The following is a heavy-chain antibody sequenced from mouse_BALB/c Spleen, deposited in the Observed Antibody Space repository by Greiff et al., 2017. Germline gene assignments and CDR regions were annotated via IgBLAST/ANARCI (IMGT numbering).Heavy chain of an antibody. CDR3: ARGRYDLYWYFDV. D-gene: IGHD2-14*01. CDR2: IDPANGNT. J-gene: IGHJ1*01. CDR1: GFNIKDTY. Sequence: EVQGVESGAELVKPGASVKLSCTASGFNIKDTYMHWVKQRPEQGLEWIGRIDPANGNTKYDPKFQGKATITADTSSNTAYLQLSSLTSEDTAVYYCARGRYDLYWYFDVWGAGTTVTVSS. V-gene: IGHV14-3*02.